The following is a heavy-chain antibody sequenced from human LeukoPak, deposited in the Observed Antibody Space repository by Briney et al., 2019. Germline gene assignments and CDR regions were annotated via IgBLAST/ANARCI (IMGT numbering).Heavy chain of an antibody. V-gene: IGHV3-23*01. J-gene: IGHJ4*02. CDR3: AKTSRRVWGSMMGYYFDY. CDR2: ISGSGGST. Sequence: GGSLRLSCAASGFTFSSYAMSWVRQAPGKGLEWVSAISGSGGSTYYADSVEGRFTISRDNSKNTLYLQMSSLGAEDTAVYYCAKTSRRVWGSMMGYYFDYWGQGTLVTVSS. D-gene: IGHD3-16*01. CDR1: GFTFSSYA.